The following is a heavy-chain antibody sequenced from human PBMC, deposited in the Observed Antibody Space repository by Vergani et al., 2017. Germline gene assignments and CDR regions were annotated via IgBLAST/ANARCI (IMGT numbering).Heavy chain of an antibody. CDR2: IWYDGSNK. V-gene: IGHV3-33*01. Sequence: QVQLVESGGGVVQPGRSLRLSCAASGFTFSSYGMHWVRQAPGKGLEWVAVIWYDGSNKYYADSVKGRFTISRDNSKNTLYLQMNSLRAEDTAVYYFARELGSGSYYQQGNFDYWGQGTLVTVSS. D-gene: IGHD3-10*01. CDR3: ARELGSGSYYQQGNFDY. CDR1: GFTFSSYG. J-gene: IGHJ4*02.